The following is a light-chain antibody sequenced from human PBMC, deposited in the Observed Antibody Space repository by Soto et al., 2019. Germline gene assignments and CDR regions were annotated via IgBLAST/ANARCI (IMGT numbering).Light chain of an antibody. Sequence: DIQMTQSASSLSASVGDRVTITCRASQTMNAYLNWYQQKPGKAPKLLIYAASSLQSGVPSRFSGSGSGTDFTLTISSLQPEDFATYYCQESYRTPRTFGQGTRLEI. CDR1: QTMNAY. V-gene: IGKV1-39*01. J-gene: IGKJ2*01. CDR2: AAS. CDR3: QESYRTPRT.